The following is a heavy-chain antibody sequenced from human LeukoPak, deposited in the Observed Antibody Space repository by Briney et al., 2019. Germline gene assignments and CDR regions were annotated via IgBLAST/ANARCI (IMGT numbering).Heavy chain of an antibody. Sequence: ASVKVSCKASGGTFIGYAISWVRQAPGQGLEWMGRINPNSGGTNYAQKFQGRVTMTRDTSISTAYMELSRLRSDDTAVYYCARDQVTIFGVPFDIWGQGTMVTVSS. CDR2: INPNSGGT. CDR1: GGTFIGYA. V-gene: IGHV1-2*06. CDR3: ARDQVTIFGVPFDI. D-gene: IGHD3-3*01. J-gene: IGHJ3*02.